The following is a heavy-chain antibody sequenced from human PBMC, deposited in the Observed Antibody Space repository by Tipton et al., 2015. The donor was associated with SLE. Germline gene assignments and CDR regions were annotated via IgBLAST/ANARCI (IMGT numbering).Heavy chain of an antibody. Sequence: GLVKPSETLSLTCTVSVVSISSYYWSWIRQPPGKGLEWIGYIYYSGSTNYNPSLKSRVTISVDTSKNQFSLKLSSVTAADTAVYYCAGVTELLWFGEARGWFDPWGQGTLVTVSS. D-gene: IGHD3-10*01. J-gene: IGHJ5*02. V-gene: IGHV4-59*12. CDR2: IYYSGST. CDR1: VVSISSYY. CDR3: AGVTELLWFGEARGWFDP.